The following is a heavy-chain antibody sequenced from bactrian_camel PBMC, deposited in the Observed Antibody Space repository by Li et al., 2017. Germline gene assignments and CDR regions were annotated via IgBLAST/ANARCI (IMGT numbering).Heavy chain of an antibody. Sequence: VQLVESGGGSVQSGGSLRLSCSYTRRPNYVTWFRQGPGNGREGVAGIYTGGGDGYYADAVKGRFTISHDNAKNTAYLQMDSLKPEDTAMYYCAGSAGSWAVRCGLSHSTYTYWGQGTQVT. CDR3: AGSAGSWAVRCGLSHSTYTY. CDR2: IYTGGGDG. D-gene: IGHD6*01. V-gene: IGHV3S40*01. J-gene: IGHJ4*01. CDR1: YTRRPNY.